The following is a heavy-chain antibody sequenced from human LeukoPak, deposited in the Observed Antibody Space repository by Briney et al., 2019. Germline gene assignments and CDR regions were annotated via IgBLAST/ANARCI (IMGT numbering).Heavy chain of an antibody. D-gene: IGHD3-10*01. CDR2: ISGSGGST. J-gene: IGHJ4*02. CDR1: GFTFSSYA. CDR3: AKLALRLWFGELGNYFDY. Sequence: GGSLRLSCAASGFTFSSYAMSWVRQAPGKGLEWGSAISGSGGSTYYADSVKGRFTISRDNSENTLYLQMNSLRAEDTAVYYCAKLALRLWFGELGNYFDYWGQGTLVTVSS. V-gene: IGHV3-23*01.